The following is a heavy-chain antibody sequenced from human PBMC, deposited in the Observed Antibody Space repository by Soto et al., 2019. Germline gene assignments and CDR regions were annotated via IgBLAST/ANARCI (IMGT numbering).Heavy chain of an antibody. CDR3: ARWGYCSSTSCLHYYYYYMDV. CDR2: MNPNSGNT. J-gene: IGHJ6*03. V-gene: IGHV1-8*01. Sequence: ASVKVSCKASGYTFTSYDINWVRQATGQGLEWMGWMNPNSGNTGYAQKFQGRVTMTRNTSISTAYMELSSLRSEDTAVYYCARWGYCSSTSCLHYYYYYMDVWGKGTTVTVSS. D-gene: IGHD2-2*01. CDR1: GYTFTSYD.